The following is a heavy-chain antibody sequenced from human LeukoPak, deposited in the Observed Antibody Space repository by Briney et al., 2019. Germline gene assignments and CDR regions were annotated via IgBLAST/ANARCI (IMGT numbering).Heavy chain of an antibody. D-gene: IGHD5-18*01. J-gene: IGHJ4*02. V-gene: IGHV1-2*02. CDR2: INPNSGGT. CDR3: ARETTWIQEFDY. CDR1: GYTFTGYY. Sequence: SVKVSCKASGYTFTGYYMHWVRQAPGQGLEWMGWINPNSGGTNYAQKFQGRVTMTRDTSISTAYMELSRLRSDDTAVYYCARETTWIQEFDYWGQGTLVTVSS.